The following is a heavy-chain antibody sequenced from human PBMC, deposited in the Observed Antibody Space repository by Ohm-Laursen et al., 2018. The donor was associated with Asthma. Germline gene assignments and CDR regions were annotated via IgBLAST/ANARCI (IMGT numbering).Heavy chain of an antibody. D-gene: IGHD4-17*01. Sequence: GSSVKVSCKASGYTFTSYGISWVRQAPGQGLEWMGWISAYNGNTNYAQKLQGRVTMTTDTSTSTAYMELRSLRSDDTAVYYCARAATTVPNNAFDIWGQGTMVTVSS. CDR3: ARAATTVPNNAFDI. J-gene: IGHJ3*02. V-gene: IGHV1-18*01. CDR2: ISAYNGNT. CDR1: GYTFTSYG.